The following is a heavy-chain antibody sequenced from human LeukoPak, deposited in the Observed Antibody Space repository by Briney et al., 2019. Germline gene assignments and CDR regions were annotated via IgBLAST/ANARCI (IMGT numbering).Heavy chain of an antibody. V-gene: IGHV4-31*11. J-gene: IGHJ6*02. Sequence: PSQTLSLTCGVSGGSISSGGYYWSWIRQHPGKGLEWIGYIYYSGSTYYNPSLKSRVTISVDTSKNQFSLELSSVTAADTAVYYCARERALYCSSTSCYNRDYYYYYGMDVWGQGTTVTVSS. CDR1: GGSISSGGYY. CDR3: ARERALYCSSTSCYNRDYYYYYGMDV. D-gene: IGHD2-2*02. CDR2: IYYSGST.